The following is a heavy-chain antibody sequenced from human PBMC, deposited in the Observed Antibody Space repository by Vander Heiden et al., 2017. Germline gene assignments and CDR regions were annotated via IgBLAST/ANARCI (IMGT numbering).Heavy chain of an antibody. CDR3: ARGSPAYGGPGPGDS. D-gene: IGHD4-17*01. CDR2: ISSGSSYI. V-gene: IGHV3-21*01. J-gene: IGHJ4*02. CDR1: GFTFSSHS. Sequence: EVQLVESGGGPVKPGGSLRLSCEVSGFTFSSHSMDWVRQAPGEGLEWVSSISSGSSYIYYADSVKGRFTISRDNAKNALYLQMNSLRAEDTAVYYCARGSPAYGGPGPGDSWGQGTLVTVSS.